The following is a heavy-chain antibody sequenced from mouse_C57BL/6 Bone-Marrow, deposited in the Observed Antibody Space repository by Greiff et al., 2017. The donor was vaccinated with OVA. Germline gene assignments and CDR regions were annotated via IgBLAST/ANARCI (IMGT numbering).Heavy chain of an antibody. J-gene: IGHJ1*03. CDR3: ARTLLLLRYWYFDV. D-gene: IGHD1-1*01. CDR1: GYTFTSYW. V-gene: IGHV1-55*01. CDR2: IYPGSGST. Sequence: QVQLPQPGAELLKPWAAVKMSCKASGYTFTSYWITWVKQRPGQGLEWIGDIYPGSGSTNYNEKFKSKATLTVDTSSSTAYMQLSSLTSEDSAVYYCARTLLLLRYWYFDVWGTGTTVTVSS.